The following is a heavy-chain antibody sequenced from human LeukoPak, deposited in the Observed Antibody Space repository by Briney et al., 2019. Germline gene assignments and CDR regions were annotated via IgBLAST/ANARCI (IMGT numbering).Heavy chain of an antibody. CDR3: ARDRGRGYSYGFGY. CDR2: IWYDGSNK. V-gene: IGHV3-33*01. CDR1: GFTFSSYG. D-gene: IGHD5-18*01. Sequence: GRSLRLSCAASGFTFSSYGMHWVRQAPGKGLEWAAVIWYDGSNKYYADSVKGRFTISRDNSKNTLYLQMNSLRAEDTAVYYCARDRGRGYSYGFGYWGQGTLVTVSS. J-gene: IGHJ4*02.